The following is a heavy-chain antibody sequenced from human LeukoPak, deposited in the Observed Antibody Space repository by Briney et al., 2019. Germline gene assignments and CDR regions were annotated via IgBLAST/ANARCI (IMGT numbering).Heavy chain of an antibody. J-gene: IGHJ3*02. D-gene: IGHD1-1*01. Sequence: GGSLRLSCAASGCTFSSYSMTWVRQKPGKGLEWVSSISSSSSYIYYADSVKGRFTISRDNAKKSLYLQMNSLRAEDTAVYYCARGRSLRYAFDIWGQGTMVTVSS. V-gene: IGHV3-21*01. CDR2: ISSSSSYI. CDR3: ARGRSLRYAFDI. CDR1: GCTFSSYS.